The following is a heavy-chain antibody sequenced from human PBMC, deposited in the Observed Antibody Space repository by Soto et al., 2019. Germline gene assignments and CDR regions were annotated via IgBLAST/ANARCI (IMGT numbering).Heavy chain of an antibody. Sequence: EVQLLESGGGLVQPGGALRLSCAASGFTFSSYAMSWVRQAPGKGLEWVSVISGSGGSTHYADSVKGRFTISRDNFKNTLYLQMNSLRAKDTAVYYCARDESSGFLVPTDHWGQGTLVTVSS. D-gene: IGHD6-19*01. J-gene: IGHJ4*02. CDR3: ARDESSGFLVPTDH. V-gene: IGHV3-23*01. CDR1: GFTFSSYA. CDR2: ISGSGGST.